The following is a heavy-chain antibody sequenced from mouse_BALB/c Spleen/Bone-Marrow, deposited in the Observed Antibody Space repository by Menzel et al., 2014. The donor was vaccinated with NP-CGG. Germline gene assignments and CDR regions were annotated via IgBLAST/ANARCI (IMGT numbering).Heavy chain of an antibody. J-gene: IGHJ4*01. CDR2: IWGGGST. CDR3: ARNWGYYAMDY. V-gene: IGHV2-6-4*01. Sequence: VKLVESGPGLVSPSQSLSITCTVSGFSLSRYSVHWVRRPPGKGLEWLGMIWGGGSTDYNSALKSRLSISKDNSKSXVFLKMNSLQTDDTAMYYCARNWGYYAMDYWGQGPSVTVSS. CDR1: GFSLSRYS.